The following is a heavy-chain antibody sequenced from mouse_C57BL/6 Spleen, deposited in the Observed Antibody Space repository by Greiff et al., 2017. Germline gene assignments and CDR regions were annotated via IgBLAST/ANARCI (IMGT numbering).Heavy chain of an antibody. CDR3: VRGHDGYYVEGAMDY. Sequence: EVKLVESGGGLVQPKGSLKLSCAASGFSFNTYAMNWVRQAPGKGLEWVARIRSKSNNYATYYADSVKDRFTISRDDSESMLYLQMNNLKTEDTAMYYCVRGHDGYYVEGAMDYWGQGTSVTVSS. CDR1: GFSFNTYA. J-gene: IGHJ4*01. D-gene: IGHD2-3*01. CDR2: IRSKSNNYAT. V-gene: IGHV10-1*01.